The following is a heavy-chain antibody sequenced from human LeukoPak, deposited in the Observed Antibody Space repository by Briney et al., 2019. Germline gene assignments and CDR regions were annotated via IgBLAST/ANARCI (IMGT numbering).Heavy chain of an antibody. D-gene: IGHD4-11*01. CDR1: GGSISSGGYY. CDR3: ARVSSNSVHGYYFDY. CDR2: IYYSGST. Sequence: PSETLSLTCTVSGGSISSGGYYWSWLRQHPGKGLEWIGYIYYSGSTYYNPSLKSRVTISVDTSKNQFSLKLSSVTAADTAVYYCARVSSNSVHGYYFDYWGQGTLVTVSS. J-gene: IGHJ4*02. V-gene: IGHV4-31*03.